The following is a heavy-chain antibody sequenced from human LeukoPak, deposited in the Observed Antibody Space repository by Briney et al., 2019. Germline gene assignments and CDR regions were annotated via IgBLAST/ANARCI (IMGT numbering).Heavy chain of an antibody. V-gene: IGHV3-21*01. CDR3: AREGFDYFDY. J-gene: IGHJ4*02. CDR2: ISSSSSYI. CDR1: GFTFRNYV. Sequence: RTGGSLRLSCAASGFTFRNYVIHWVRQAPGKGLEWVSSISSSSSYIYYADSVKGRFTISRDNAKNSLYLQMNSLRAEDTAVYYCAREGFDYFDYWGQGTLVTVSS.